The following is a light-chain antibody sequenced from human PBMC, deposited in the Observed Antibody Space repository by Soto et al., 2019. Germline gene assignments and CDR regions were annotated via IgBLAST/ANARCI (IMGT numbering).Light chain of an antibody. CDR3: QQYNSYLT. CDR1: QSISSW. V-gene: IGKV1-5*01. J-gene: IGKJ5*01. CDR2: DAS. Sequence: DIQMTQSPSTLSASVGDRVTITCRASQSISSWLAWYQQKPGKAPKLLIYDASSLESGVPSRFSGSGSGTEFTLTISSLQPDDFATYYCQQYNSYLTFSQGTRLEIK.